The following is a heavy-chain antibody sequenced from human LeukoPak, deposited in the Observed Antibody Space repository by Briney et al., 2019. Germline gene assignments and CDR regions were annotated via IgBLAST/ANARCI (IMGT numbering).Heavy chain of an antibody. V-gene: IGHV4-4*07. Sequence: PSETLSLTCIVSGGSISSYYWSWIRQPAGKGLEWIGRIYTSGSTNYNPSLKSRVTMSVDTSKNQFSLKLSSVTAADTAVYYCARDPWSGDYRNWFDPWGQGTLVTVSS. CDR3: ARDPWSGDYRNWFDP. CDR2: IYTSGST. J-gene: IGHJ5*02. D-gene: IGHD4-17*01. CDR1: GGSISSYY.